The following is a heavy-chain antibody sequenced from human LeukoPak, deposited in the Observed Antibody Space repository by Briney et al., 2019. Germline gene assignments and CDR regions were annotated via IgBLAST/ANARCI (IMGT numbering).Heavy chain of an antibody. CDR2: ISGSGGST. D-gene: IGHD6-6*01. CDR3: AKGRAYSSSSPSDY. Sequence: GGSLRLSCAASGFTFSSYAMSWVRQAPGKGLEWVSAISGSGGSTYYADSVKGRFTISRDNSKNTLYLQMDSLRAEDTAVYYCAKGRAYSSSSPSDYWGQGTLVTVSS. J-gene: IGHJ4*02. CDR1: GFTFSSYA. V-gene: IGHV3-23*01.